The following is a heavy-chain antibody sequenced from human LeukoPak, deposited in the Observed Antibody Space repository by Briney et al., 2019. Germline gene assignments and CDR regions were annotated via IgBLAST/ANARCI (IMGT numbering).Heavy chain of an antibody. V-gene: IGHV3-74*01. D-gene: IGHD6-13*01. J-gene: IGHJ3*01. CDR3: AGGISATGGG. CDR2: INSDGSIT. CDR1: GFTFSTYW. Sequence: GGSLRLSCAASGFTFSTYWMHWVRQVPGKGLVWVSRINSDGSITTYADSVKGRFTISRDNAKNTLYLQMNSLRVEDTAVYYCAGGISATGGGWGQGTMVTVSS.